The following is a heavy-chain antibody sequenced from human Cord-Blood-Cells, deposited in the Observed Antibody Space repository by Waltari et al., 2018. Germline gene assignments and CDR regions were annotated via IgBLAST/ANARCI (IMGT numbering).Heavy chain of an antibody. D-gene: IGHD1-26*01. Sequence: EVQLVESGGGLVKPGGSLRLSCAASGFTFSRYRMNWFRQAPGKGLEWVSSISSSSSYIYYADSVKGRFTISRDNAKNSLYLQMNSLRAEDTAVYYCARDRYSGSYYAFDIWGQGTMVTVSS. CDR2: ISSSSSYI. CDR3: ARDRYSGSYYAFDI. CDR1: GFTFSRYR. V-gene: IGHV3-21*01. J-gene: IGHJ3*02.